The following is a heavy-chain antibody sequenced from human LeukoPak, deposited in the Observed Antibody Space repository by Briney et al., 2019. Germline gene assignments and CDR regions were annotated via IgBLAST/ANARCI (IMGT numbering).Heavy chain of an antibody. D-gene: IGHD3-16*01. CDR1: GFTFSSYA. J-gene: IGHJ4*02. Sequence: PGGSLRPSCAASGFTFSSYAMHWVRQAPGKGLEYVSAISSNGGSTYYANSVKGRFTISRDNSKNTLYLQMGSVRAEDMAVYHCARVGGTLVSDYWGQGTLVTVSS. V-gene: IGHV3-64*01. CDR3: ARVGGTLVSDY. CDR2: ISSNGGST.